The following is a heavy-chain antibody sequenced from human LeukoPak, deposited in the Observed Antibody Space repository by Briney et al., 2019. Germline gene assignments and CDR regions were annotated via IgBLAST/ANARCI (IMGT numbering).Heavy chain of an antibody. CDR2: IYYSGST. V-gene: IGHV4-39*01. Sequence: SETLSLTCTVSGGSISSSSYYWGWIRQPPGKGLEWIGSIYYSGSTYYNPSLKSRVTISVDTSKNQFSLKLSSVTAADTAVYYCARRDFWSGHFDYWGQGTQVTVSS. CDR3: ARRDFWSGHFDY. J-gene: IGHJ4*02. CDR1: GGSISSSSYY. D-gene: IGHD3-3*01.